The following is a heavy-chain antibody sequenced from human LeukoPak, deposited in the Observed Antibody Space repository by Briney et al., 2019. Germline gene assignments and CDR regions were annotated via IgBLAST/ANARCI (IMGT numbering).Heavy chain of an antibody. Sequence: PGRSLRLSCAASGFTFSSYGIHWVRQAPGKGLEWVAVISYDGSNKYYADSVKGRFTISRDNSKNTLYLQMNSLRAEDTAVYYCAKAPYSELLLIDFWGQGTLVTVSS. D-gene: IGHD2-21*01. CDR1: GFTFSSYG. V-gene: IGHV3-30*18. CDR2: ISYDGSNK. CDR3: AKAPYSELLLIDF. J-gene: IGHJ4*02.